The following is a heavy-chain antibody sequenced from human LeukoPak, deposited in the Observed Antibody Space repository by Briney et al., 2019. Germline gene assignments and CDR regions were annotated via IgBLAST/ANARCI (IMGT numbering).Heavy chain of an antibody. V-gene: IGHV4-61*02. CDR3: ARGFTFGHGAMFDY. CDR1: GGSISSDDYY. Sequence: SETLSLTCTVSGGSISSDDYYWTWMRQPAGKGLEWIGRVRTSGTTDFNPSLKSRVSISLDTSKNQFSLKLTSVTAADTAVYYCARGFTFGHGAMFDYWGAGTLVTVSP. J-gene: IGHJ4*02. CDR2: VRTSGTT. D-gene: IGHD4-17*01.